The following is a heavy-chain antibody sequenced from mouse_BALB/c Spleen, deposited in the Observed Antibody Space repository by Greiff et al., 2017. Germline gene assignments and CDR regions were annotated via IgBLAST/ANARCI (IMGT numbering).Heavy chain of an antibody. V-gene: IGHV1-7*01. CDR3: ARGGTMDY. J-gene: IGHJ4*01. Sequence: VQLQQSGADLAKPGASVKMSCKASGYTFTSYWMHWVKQRPGQGLEWIGYINPSTGYTEYNQKFKDKATLTADKSSSTAYMQLSSLTSEDSAVYYCARGGTMDYWGQGTSVTVSS. CDR2: INPSTGYT. CDR1: GYTFTSYW. D-gene: IGHD2-14*01.